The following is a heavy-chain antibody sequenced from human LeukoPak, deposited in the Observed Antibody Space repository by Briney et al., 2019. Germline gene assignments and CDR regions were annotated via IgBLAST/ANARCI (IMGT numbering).Heavy chain of an antibody. CDR3: AKDLRYFLDV. CDR2: IGDSGTRT. CDR1: GITFSSYA. D-gene: IGHD3-9*01. V-gene: IGHV3-23*01. J-gene: IGHJ6*02. Sequence: GGSLRVSCVVSGITFSSYAMSWVRQAPGNGLEWVTGIGDSGTRTYYADSVKGRFTISRDNSKNTLYLQVNSLRVEDTAVYYCAKDLRYFLDVWGQGTTVTVSS.